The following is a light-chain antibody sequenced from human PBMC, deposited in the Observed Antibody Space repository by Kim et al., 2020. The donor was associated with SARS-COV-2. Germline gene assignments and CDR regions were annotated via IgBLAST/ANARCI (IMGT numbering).Light chain of an antibody. CDR2: DAS. J-gene: IGKJ1*01. CDR3: QQYNNWPRA. CDR1: QSFSCN. V-gene: IGKV3-15*01. Sequence: VSPGERATRSCRASQSFSCNLAWYQQKPGQTPRLLIYDASTRATSIPTRFSGDGSGTEFTLTISSLQSEDFAVYYCQQYNNWPRAFGQGTKVDIK.